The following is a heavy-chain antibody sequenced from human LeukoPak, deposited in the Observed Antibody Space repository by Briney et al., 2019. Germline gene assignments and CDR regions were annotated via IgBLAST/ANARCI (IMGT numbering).Heavy chain of an antibody. Sequence: ASVKVSCKASGGTFSSYAISWVRQAPGQGLEWMGRIIPIFGTANYAQKFQGRVTITTDESTSTAYMELSSLRSEDTAVYYCARGGDYGDYVGGDYWGQGTLVTVSS. CDR1: GGTFSSYA. CDR2: IIPIFGTA. V-gene: IGHV1-69*05. D-gene: IGHD4-17*01. CDR3: ARGGDYGDYVGGDY. J-gene: IGHJ4*02.